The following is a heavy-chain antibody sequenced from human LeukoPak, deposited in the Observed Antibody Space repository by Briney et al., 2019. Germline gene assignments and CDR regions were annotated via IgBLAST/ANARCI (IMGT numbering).Heavy chain of an antibody. CDR3: ARGARPGYSSSWYGY. V-gene: IGHV3-11*01. D-gene: IGHD6-13*01. J-gene: IGHJ4*02. CDR2: ISSSGGTI. CDR1: GFTFSDYY. Sequence: GGSLRLSCAASGFTFSDYYMSWIRQAPGKGLEWVSYISSSGGTIYYADSVKGRFTISRDNAKNSLYLQMNSLRAEDTAVYYCARGARPGYSSSWYGYWGQGTLVTVSS.